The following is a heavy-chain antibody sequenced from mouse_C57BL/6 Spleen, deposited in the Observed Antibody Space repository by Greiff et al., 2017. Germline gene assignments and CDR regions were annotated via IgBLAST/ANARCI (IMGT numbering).Heavy chain of an antibody. CDR2: IHPSDSDT. V-gene: IGHV1-74*01. Sequence: VQLQQPGAELVKPGASVKVSCKASGYTFTSYWMHWVKQRPGQGLEWIGRIHPSDSDTNYNQKFKGKATLTVDKSSSTAYMQLSSLTSEDSAVYYSAAFYDYGGVWFAYWGQGTLVTVTA. CDR1: GYTFTSYW. D-gene: IGHD2-4*01. J-gene: IGHJ3*01. CDR3: AAFYDYGGVWFAY.